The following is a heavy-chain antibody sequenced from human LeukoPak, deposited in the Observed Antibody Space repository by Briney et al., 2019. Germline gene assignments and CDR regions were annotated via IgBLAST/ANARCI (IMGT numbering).Heavy chain of an antibody. CDR3: ARHWSHSVAQFGRYYWFDP. CDR2: VDTSGRT. D-gene: IGHD2-15*01. Sequence: SDTLSLTCTVSGGSISGYYWSWIRQPAGKGLEWIGHVDTSGRTNYNSSLMSRVTMSVDTSKNQFSLRLTSVTAADTAVYYRARHWSHSVAQFGRYYWFDPWGQGTLVTVSS. V-gene: IGHV4-4*07. J-gene: IGHJ5*02. CDR1: GGSISGYY.